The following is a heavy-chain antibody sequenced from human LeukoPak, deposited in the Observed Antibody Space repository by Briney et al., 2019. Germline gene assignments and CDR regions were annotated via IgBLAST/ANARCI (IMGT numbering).Heavy chain of an antibody. Sequence: SETLSLTCAVYGGSFSGYYWSWIRQPPGKGLEWIGEINHSGSTNYNPSLKSRATISVDTSKNQFSLKLSSVTAADTAVYYCARGILGGYSYGLKFDYWGQGTLVTVSS. CDR1: GGSFSGYY. CDR3: ARGILGGYSYGLKFDY. J-gene: IGHJ4*02. CDR2: INHSGST. V-gene: IGHV4-34*01. D-gene: IGHD5-18*01.